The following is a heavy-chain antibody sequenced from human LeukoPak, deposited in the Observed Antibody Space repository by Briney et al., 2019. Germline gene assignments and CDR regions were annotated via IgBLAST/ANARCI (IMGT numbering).Heavy chain of an antibody. D-gene: IGHD6-6*01. CDR1: GGTFSSYA. V-gene: IGHV1-69*13. CDR3: ARDIAEQLVGGWFDP. CDR2: IIPIFGTA. Sequence: SVKVSCKASGGTFSSYAISWVRQAPGQGLEWMGGIIPIFGTANYAQKFQGRVTITADESTSTAYMELSSLRSEDTAVYYCARDIAEQLVGGWFDPWGQGTLVTVSS. J-gene: IGHJ5*02.